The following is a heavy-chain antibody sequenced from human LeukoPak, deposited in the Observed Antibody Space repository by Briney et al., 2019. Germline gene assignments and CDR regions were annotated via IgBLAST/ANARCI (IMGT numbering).Heavy chain of an antibody. V-gene: IGHV1-18*01. D-gene: IGHD2-2*01. CDR1: GYTFTSYG. Sequence: ASVKVSCKASGYTFTSYGISWVRQAPGQGLEWMGWISAYNGNTNYAQKFQGRVTITTDESTSTAYMELSSLRSEDTAVYYCARGLRGGLVPADPWGQGTLVTVSS. CDR2: ISAYNGNT. J-gene: IGHJ5*02. CDR3: ARGLRGGLVPADP.